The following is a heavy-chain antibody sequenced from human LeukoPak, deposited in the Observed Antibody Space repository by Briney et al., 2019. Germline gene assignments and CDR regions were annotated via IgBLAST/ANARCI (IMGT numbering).Heavy chain of an antibody. CDR2: IYYSGST. CDR3: ARLVDDSSGYYVLFFDY. CDR1: GGSISSYY. D-gene: IGHD3-22*01. V-gene: IGHV4-59*08. J-gene: IGHJ4*02. Sequence: PSETLSLTFTVSGGSISSYYWSWIRQPPGKGLEWIGYIYYSGSTNYNPSLKSRVTISVDTSKNQFSLKLSSVTAADTAVYYCARLVDDSSGYYVLFFDYWGQGTLVTVSS.